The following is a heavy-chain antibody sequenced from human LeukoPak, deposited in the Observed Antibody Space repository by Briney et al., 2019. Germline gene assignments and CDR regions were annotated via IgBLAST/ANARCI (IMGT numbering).Heavy chain of an antibody. V-gene: IGHV1-69*05. CDR2: IIPIFGTA. CDR3: AREGWVVVAKDY. CDR1: GGTFSSYA. J-gene: IGHJ4*02. Sequence: SVKVSCKASGGTFSSYAISWVRQAPGQGLEWMGGIIPIFGTANYAQKFQGRVTITTDESTSTAYMELSSLRSEDTAVYYCAREGWVVVAKDYWGQGTLVTVSS. D-gene: IGHD3-22*01.